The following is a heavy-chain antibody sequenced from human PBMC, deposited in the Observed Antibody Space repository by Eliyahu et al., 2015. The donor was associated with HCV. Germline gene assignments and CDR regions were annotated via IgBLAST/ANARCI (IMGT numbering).Heavy chain of an antibody. D-gene: IGHD6-6*01. Sequence: EVQLVESGGGLVKPGRSLRLSCTASGFTFGXYAMSWFRQAPGKGLEWVGFIRSKAYGGTTEYAASVKGRFTISRDDSKSIAYLQMNSLKTEDTAVYYCTRDRQLVTVYYYYYYYMDVWGKGTTVTVSS. CDR1: GFTFGXYA. V-gene: IGHV3-49*05. CDR2: IRSKAYGGTT. CDR3: TRDRQLVTVYYYYYYYMDV. J-gene: IGHJ6*03.